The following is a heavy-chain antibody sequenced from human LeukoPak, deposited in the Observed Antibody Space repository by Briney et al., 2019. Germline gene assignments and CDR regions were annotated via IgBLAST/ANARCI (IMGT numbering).Heavy chain of an antibody. J-gene: IGHJ6*02. D-gene: IGHD6-13*01. CDR1: GFTFSSYW. CDR2: IKEDGTQN. Sequence: GGSLRLSCVASGFTFSSYWMSWVRQAPGRGLEWVANIKEDGTQNYYVDSVKGRFTISRDNAKNSLYLQMNSLRADEAAVYYCARLRPYSSTWYAYYGMDVWGQGTTVTVSS. V-gene: IGHV3-7*04. CDR3: ARLRPYSSTWYAYYGMDV.